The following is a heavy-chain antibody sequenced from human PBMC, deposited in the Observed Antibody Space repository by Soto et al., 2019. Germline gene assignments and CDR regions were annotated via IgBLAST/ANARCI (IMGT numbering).Heavy chain of an antibody. D-gene: IGHD4-17*01. V-gene: IGHV3-73*01. CDR1: GFTFSGSA. J-gene: IGHJ3*02. CDR3: TSGGYGDLDAFDI. Sequence: GSLRLSCAASGFTFSGSAMHWVRQASGKGLEWVGRIRSKANSYATAYAASVKGRFTISRDDSKNTAYLQMNSLKTEDTAVYYCTSGGYGDLDAFDIWGQGTMVTVSS. CDR2: IRSKANSYAT.